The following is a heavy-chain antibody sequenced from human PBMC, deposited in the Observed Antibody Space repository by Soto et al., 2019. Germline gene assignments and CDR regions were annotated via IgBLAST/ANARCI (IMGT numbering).Heavy chain of an antibody. J-gene: IGHJ5*02. D-gene: IGHD4-17*01. CDR2: IYYSGST. CDR3: ARFIHTVTTNWFDP. V-gene: IGHV4-30-4*01. CDR1: GGSISSGDYY. Sequence: QVQRQESGPGLVKPSQTLSLSCTVSGGSISSGDYYWSRIRQPPGKGLEWIGYIYYSGSTYYNPSLKSRVTISVDTSKNQASQKLSYVTAEDTAVYYCARFIHTVTTNWFDPWGQGTLGTVSS.